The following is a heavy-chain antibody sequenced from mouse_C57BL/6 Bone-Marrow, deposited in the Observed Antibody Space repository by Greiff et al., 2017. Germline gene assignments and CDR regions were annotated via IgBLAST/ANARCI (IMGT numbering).Heavy chain of an antibody. CDR2: ISDGGSYT. D-gene: IGHD2-4*01. V-gene: IGHV5-4*03. Sequence: EVMLVESGGGLVKPGGSLKLSCAASGFTFSSYAMSWVRQTPEKRLEWVATISDGGSYTYYPDNVKGRFTISRDNAKNNLYLQMSSLKSEDTAMYYCARQIYYDYDDWFAYWGQGTLVTVSA. CDR3: ARQIYYDYDDWFAY. J-gene: IGHJ3*01. CDR1: GFTFSSYA.